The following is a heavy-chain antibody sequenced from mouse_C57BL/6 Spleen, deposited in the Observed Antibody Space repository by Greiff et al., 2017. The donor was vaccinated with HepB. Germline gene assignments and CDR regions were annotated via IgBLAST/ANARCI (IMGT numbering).Heavy chain of an antibody. CDR1: GYTFTDYY. J-gene: IGHJ1*03. CDR2: IYPGSGNT. CDR3: ARDSRITTGYFDV. D-gene: IGHD1-1*01. V-gene: IGHV1-76*01. Sequence: VQLKESGAELVRPGASVKLSCKASGYTFTDYYINWVKQRPGQGLEWIARIYPGSGNTYYNEKFKGKATLTAEKSSSTAYMQLSSLTSEDSAVYFCARDSRITTGYFDVWGTGTTVTVSS.